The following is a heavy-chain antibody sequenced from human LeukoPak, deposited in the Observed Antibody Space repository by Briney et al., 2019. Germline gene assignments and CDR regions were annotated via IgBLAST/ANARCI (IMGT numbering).Heavy chain of an antibody. CDR1: GFTVRTYG. CDR2: ISGSGGST. J-gene: IGHJ4*02. V-gene: IGHV3-23*01. CDR3: AKEGDSGYDLYYFDY. Sequence: GGSLRLSCVASGFTVRTYGMSWVRQAPGKGLEWVSAISGSGGSTYYADSVKGRFTISRDNSKNTLYLQMNSLRAEDTAVYYCAKEGDSGYDLYYFDYWGQGTLVTVSS. D-gene: IGHD5-12*01.